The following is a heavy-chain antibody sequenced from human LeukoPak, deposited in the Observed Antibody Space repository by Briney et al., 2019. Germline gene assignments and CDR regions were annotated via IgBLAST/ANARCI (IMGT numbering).Heavy chain of an antibody. CDR2: IYTSGST. CDR1: GGSISSYY. Sequence: PSETLSLTCTVSGGSISSYYWSWIRQPAGKGLEWIGRIYTSGSTNYNPSLKSRVTMSVDTSKNQFSLKLSSVTAADTAVYYCARDRGYSYGWFSPDAFDIWGQRTMVTVSS. V-gene: IGHV4-4*07. J-gene: IGHJ3*02. CDR3: ARDRGYSYGWFSPDAFDI. D-gene: IGHD5-18*01.